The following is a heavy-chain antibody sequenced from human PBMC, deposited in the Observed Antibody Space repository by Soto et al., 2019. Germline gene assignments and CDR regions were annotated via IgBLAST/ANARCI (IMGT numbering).Heavy chain of an antibody. CDR2: ISSSSTTT. D-gene: IGHD2-2*01. V-gene: IGHV3-48*02. CDR1: GFTFNTYT. J-gene: IGHJ4*02. CDR3: ARGRGYCSTTSCYVDY. Sequence: EVPLVESGGDLVQPGGSLRLSCAASGFTFNTYTMNWVRQAPGKGLEWVSYISSSSTTTYYADSVKGRFTISRDNGKNSLYLQMNSLRDEDTAVYYCARGRGYCSTTSCYVDYWGQGTPVTVSS.